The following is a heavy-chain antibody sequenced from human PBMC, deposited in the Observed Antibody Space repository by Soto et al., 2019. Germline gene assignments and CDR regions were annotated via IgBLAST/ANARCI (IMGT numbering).Heavy chain of an antibody. V-gene: IGHV1-3*01. CDR3: ARSIVATISQFSPWDV. CDR1: GYTFTSYA. J-gene: IGHJ6*02. D-gene: IGHD5-12*01. CDR2: INAGNGNT. Sequence: ASVKVSCKASGYTFTSYAVHWVRQAPGQRLEWMGWINAGNGNTKYSQKFQGRVTITRDTSASTAYMELSSLRSEDTAVYYCARSIVATISQFSPWDVWGQGTTVTVSS.